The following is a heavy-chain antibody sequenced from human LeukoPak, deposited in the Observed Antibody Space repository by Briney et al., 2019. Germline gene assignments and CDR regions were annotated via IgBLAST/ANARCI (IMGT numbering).Heavy chain of an antibody. CDR2: ISSSGSTI. Sequence: GRSLRLSCAASGFTFSDYYMSWIRQAPGKGLEWVSYISSSGSTIYYADSVKGRFTISRDNAKNLLYLQMNSLRAEDTAVYFCARRRYNWNAIDYWGQGTLVTVSS. CDR1: GFTFSDYY. V-gene: IGHV3-11*01. D-gene: IGHD1-20*01. CDR3: ARRRYNWNAIDY. J-gene: IGHJ4*02.